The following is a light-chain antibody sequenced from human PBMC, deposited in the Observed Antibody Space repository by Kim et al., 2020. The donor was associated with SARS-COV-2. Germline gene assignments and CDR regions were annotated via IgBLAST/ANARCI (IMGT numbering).Light chain of an antibody. Sequence: ASVGDRVTISCRASQTINNYLNWYQQKPGQAPKLLIYAASNLEGGVPSRFSGSGSGTDFTLTITSLQPEDFASYFCQQSYTIPLTFGPGTKVDIK. J-gene: IGKJ3*01. CDR3: QQSYTIPLT. V-gene: IGKV1-39*01. CDR2: AAS. CDR1: QTINNY.